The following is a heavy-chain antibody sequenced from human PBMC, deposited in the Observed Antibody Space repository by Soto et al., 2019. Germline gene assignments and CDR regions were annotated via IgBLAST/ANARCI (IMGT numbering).Heavy chain of an antibody. CDR1: GFTFSDYF. V-gene: IGHV3-11*06. CDR3: VKDAARTVVVPAVEGYNRLDP. CDR2: ISGSGSNT. Sequence: QVQLVESGGGLVKPGESLTLSCAASGFTFSDYFMAWIRQAPGKGLEWISFISGSGSNTKYADSVKGRFTVSRDNAKNSLYLQMNSLRAEDTAIYYCVKDAARTVVVPAVEGYNRLDPWGQGTLLTVSS. D-gene: IGHD2-2*01. J-gene: IGHJ5*02.